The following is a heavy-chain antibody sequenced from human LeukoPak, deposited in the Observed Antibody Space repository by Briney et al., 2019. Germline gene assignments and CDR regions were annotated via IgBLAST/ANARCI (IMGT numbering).Heavy chain of an antibody. D-gene: IGHD2-2*01. J-gene: IGHJ4*02. CDR2: IYYSGST. CDR1: GGSISSGDYY. V-gene: IGHV4-30-4*01. CDR3: ARAKVDVVVPAAMYYFDY. Sequence: TSETLSLTCTVSGGSISSGDYYWSWIRQPPGKGLEWTGYIYYSGSTYYNPALKSRVTISVDTSKNQFSLKLSSVTAADTAVYYCARAKVDVVVPAAMYYFDYWGQGPLVTVSS.